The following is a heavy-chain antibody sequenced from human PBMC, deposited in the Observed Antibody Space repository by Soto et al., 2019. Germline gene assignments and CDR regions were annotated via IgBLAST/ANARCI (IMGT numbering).Heavy chain of an antibody. Sequence: QVQLQESGPGLVKPSETLSLTCTVSGGSISSYYWSWIRLPPGKGLEWIGYIGYSGSTNYNPSLMSRVTMSVDTSKTQFPLMLSSVAAADMAVYFCVWRHSYCYCSWGQGTLVTVFS. D-gene: IGHD3-10*01. CDR1: GGSISSYY. V-gene: IGHV4-59*08. CDR3: VWRHSYCYCS. J-gene: IGHJ4*02. CDR2: IGYSGST.